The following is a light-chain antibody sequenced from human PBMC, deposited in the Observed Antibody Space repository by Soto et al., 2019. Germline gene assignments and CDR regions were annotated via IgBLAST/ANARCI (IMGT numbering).Light chain of an antibody. CDR1: HDLTSY. V-gene: IGKV1-33*01. CDR2: DAS. CDR3: QKCDYLPI. Sequence: DIQMTQSPSSLAASVGDRVTITCQASHDLTSYLNWYQHKPGKAPKLLIYDASILEAGVPSRFSGSGAGTDFTFTISSLQPEDVATYYCQKCDYLPIFGPGTTVDFK. J-gene: IGKJ3*01.